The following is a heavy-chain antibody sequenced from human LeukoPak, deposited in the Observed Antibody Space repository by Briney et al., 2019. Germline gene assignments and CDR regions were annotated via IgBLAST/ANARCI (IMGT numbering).Heavy chain of an antibody. CDR2: ISSSSSTI. CDR3: ARVWAIDYGDYRFDY. D-gene: IGHD4-17*01. J-gene: IGHJ4*02. Sequence: SGGSLRLSCAASGFTFSSYSMNWVRQAPGKGLEWVSYISSSSSTIYYADSVKGRFTISRDNAKNSLYLQMNSLRAEDTAVYYCARVWAIDYGDYRFDYWGQGTLVTVSS. V-gene: IGHV3-48*04. CDR1: GFTFSSYS.